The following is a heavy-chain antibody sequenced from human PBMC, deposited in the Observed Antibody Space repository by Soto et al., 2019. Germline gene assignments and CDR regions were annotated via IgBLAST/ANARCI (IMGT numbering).Heavy chain of an antibody. CDR1: GGTFSDST. V-gene: IGHV1-69*13. D-gene: IGHD1-1*01. J-gene: IGHJ6*02. CDR3: ARNGTLTGYSYGMDV. Sequence: SVKVSCKASGGTFSDSTINWVREAPGQRLEWMGGIIPIFDTANYAEKFQGRVTITADESTSTSFMEVSSLRSEDTAVYYCARNGTLTGYSYGMDVWGQGTMVTVSS. CDR2: IIPIFDTA.